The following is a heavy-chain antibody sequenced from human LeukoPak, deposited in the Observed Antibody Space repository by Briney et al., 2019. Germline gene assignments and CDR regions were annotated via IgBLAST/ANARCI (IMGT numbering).Heavy chain of an antibody. CDR3: ARGRADKRYYYYYGMDV. CDR1: GGSLSGYY. V-gene: IGHV4-34*01. D-gene: IGHD2-15*01. J-gene: IGHJ6*02. CDR2: INHSGST. Sequence: SETLSLTCAVYGGSLSGYYWSWIRQPPGKGLEWIGEINHSGSTNYNPSLKSRVTISVDTSKNQFSLKLSSVTAADTAVYYCARGRADKRYYYYYGMDVWGQGTTVTVSS.